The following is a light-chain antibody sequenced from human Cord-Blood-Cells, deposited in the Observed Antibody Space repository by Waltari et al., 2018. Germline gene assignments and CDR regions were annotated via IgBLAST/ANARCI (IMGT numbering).Light chain of an antibody. CDR2: VKN. CDR1: SLRSYS. Sequence: SSELTQDPAVSVALGQTVRITCLGDSLRSYSASWYQQKPGQAQVLVIYVKNNRPSGITDRFSGSSSGNTASLTITGAQAEDEADYYCNPRDSSGNHVVFGGGTKLTVL. CDR3: NPRDSSGNHVV. V-gene: IGLV3-19*01. J-gene: IGLJ2*01.